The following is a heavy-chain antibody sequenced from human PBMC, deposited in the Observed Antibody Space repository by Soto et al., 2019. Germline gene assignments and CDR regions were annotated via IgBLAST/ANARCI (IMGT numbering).Heavy chain of an antibody. CDR1: GYSFGPPG. J-gene: IGHJ4*02. V-gene: IGHV1-18*01. D-gene: IGHD3-22*01. CDR2: ISAYNGNT. Sequence: QVKLVQSGTEVKKPGASMKVSCKASGYSFGPPGTTGFRQALGHGLEWMGWISAYNGNTNYEQKLQDRVTMTTDTSTNTAYLELRSLRSDDTAVYYCARAGQYYDSSGYANWGQGTLVTVSS. CDR3: ARAGQYYDSSGYAN.